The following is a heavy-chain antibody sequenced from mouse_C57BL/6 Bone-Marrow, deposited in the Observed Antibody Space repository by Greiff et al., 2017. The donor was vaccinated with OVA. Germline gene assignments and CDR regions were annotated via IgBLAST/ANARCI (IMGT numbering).Heavy chain of an antibody. CDR3: TRSYAVWYFED. J-gene: IGHJ1*03. D-gene: IGHD6-5*01. CDR2: IDPETGGT. CDR1: GYTFTDYD. V-gene: IGHV1-15*01. Sequence: QVQLQQSGAELVRPGASVTLSCKASGYTFTDYDMHWVKQTPVHGLEWIGAIDPETGGTAYNPKFKGKAILTADKSSSTAYMELSSLTSEDSAIYYCTRSYAVWYFEDWGKGTTVTVSA.